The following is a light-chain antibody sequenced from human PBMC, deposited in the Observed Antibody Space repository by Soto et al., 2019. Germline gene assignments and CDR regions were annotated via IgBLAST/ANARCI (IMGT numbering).Light chain of an antibody. J-gene: IGKJ4*01. CDR1: QSVSSY. CDR3: QQRSNWLT. CDR2: DAS. V-gene: IGKV3-11*01. Sequence: EIVLTQSPATLSLSPGERATLSSRARQSVSSYLAWYQQKPGQAPRLLIYDASNRATGIPARFSGSGSGTDFTLTISSLEPEDFAVYYWQQRSNWLTFGGGTKVEIK.